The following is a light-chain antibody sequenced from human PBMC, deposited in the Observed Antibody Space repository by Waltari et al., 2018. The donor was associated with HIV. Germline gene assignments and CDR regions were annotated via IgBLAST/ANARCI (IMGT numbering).Light chain of an antibody. CDR3: QSHDTSLSGPCV. CDR2: GNS. V-gene: IGLV1-40*01. Sequence: QSVLTPPPSVSGAPGPTVTIPCTGSSSHIGHGYAVHWTQQLPGTVPKLLIYGNSNRPSGVPGRFSGSKSGTSASLAITGLQAEDEADYYCQSHDTSLSGPCVFGTGTKVTVL. CDR1: SSHIGHGYA. J-gene: IGLJ1*01.